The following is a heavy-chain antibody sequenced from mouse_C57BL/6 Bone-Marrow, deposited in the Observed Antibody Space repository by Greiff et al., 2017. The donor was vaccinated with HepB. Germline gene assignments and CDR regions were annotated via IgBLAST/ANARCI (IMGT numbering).Heavy chain of an antibody. CDR1: GYTFTSYW. CDR3: ARKAQATSPYFDY. J-gene: IGHJ2*01. Sequence: QVQLQQPGAELVKPGASVKLSCKASGYTFTSYWMQWVKQRPGQGLEWIGEIDPSDSYTNYNQKFKGKATLTVDTSTSTAYMQLSSLTSEDSAFYYCARKAQATSPYFDYWGQGTTLTVSS. D-gene: IGHD3-2*02. V-gene: IGHV1-50*01. CDR2: IDPSDSYT.